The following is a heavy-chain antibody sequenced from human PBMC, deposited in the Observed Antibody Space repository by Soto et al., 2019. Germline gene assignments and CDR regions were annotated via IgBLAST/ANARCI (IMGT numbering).Heavy chain of an antibody. CDR2: ISSSSSYI. J-gene: IGHJ3*02. V-gene: IGHV3-21*01. D-gene: IGHD2-2*01. CDR1: GFTFSSYS. Sequence: GGSLRLSCAASGFTFSSYSMNWVRQAPGKGLEWVSSISSSSSYIYYADSVKGRFTISRDNAKNSLYLQMNSLRAEDTAVYYCARDSCSSTSCYVSPAFDIWGHGTMVTVSS. CDR3: ARDSCSSTSCYVSPAFDI.